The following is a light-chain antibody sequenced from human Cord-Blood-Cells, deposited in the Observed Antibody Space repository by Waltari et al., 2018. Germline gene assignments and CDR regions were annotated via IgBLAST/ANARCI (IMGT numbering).Light chain of an antibody. V-gene: IGLV2-14*01. CDR1: SSDVGGYNY. CDR3: SSYTSSSTLEV. J-gene: IGLJ1*01. Sequence: QSALTQPASVSGSPGQSITISCTGTSSDVGGYNYVSWYQQHPGKAPKLMIYEVSNRPLGVSYRFAGYKSGNTASLTISGFHAEDEADYYCSSYTSSSTLEVFGTGTKVTVL. CDR2: EVS.